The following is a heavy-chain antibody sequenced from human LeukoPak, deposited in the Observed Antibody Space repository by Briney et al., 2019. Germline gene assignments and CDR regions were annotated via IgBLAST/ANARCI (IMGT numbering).Heavy chain of an antibody. CDR2: ISSSSSYI. D-gene: IGHD3-22*01. J-gene: IGHJ4*02. CDR3: ARETNPYDSSGYIFDY. V-gene: IGHV3-21*01. CDR1: GFTFSSYW. Sequence: GGSLRLSCAASGFTFSSYWMHWVRQAPGKGLEWVSSISSSSSYIYYADSVKGRFTISRDNAKNSLYLQMNSLRAEDTAVYYCARETNPYDSSGYIFDYWGQGTLVTVSS.